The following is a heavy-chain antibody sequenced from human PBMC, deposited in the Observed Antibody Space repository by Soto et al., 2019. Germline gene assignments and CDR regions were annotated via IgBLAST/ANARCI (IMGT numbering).Heavy chain of an antibody. Sequence: SETLSLTCTVSGGSISSYYWSWIRQPPGKGLEWIGYIYYSGSTNYNPSLKSRVTISVDTSKNQFSLKLSSVTAADTAVYYCARDTSGFGELFPGDAFDIWGQGTMVTVSS. J-gene: IGHJ3*02. CDR1: GGSISSYY. CDR3: ARDTSGFGELFPGDAFDI. V-gene: IGHV4-59*01. D-gene: IGHD3-10*01. CDR2: IYYSGST.